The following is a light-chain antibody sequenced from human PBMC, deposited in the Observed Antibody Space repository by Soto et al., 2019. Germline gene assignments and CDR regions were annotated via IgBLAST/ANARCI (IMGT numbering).Light chain of an antibody. V-gene: IGKV3-15*01. CDR3: QQYSNWPPFT. J-gene: IGKJ5*01. CDR1: HSVNSH. Sequence: MMMTQSPATLSVSPGERVTLSCRTSHSVNSHVAWYQQKPGQAPRLLLYGASTRATGIPVRFSGSGFGTEFTLTISSLQSADSAVYYCQQYSNWPPFTFGQGTRLEIK. CDR2: GAS.